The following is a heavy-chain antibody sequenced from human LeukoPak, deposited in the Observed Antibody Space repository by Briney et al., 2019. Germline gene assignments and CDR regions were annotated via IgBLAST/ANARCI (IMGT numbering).Heavy chain of an antibody. CDR1: GFTFSTFA. CDR2: IFPSGGEI. V-gene: IGHV3-21*01. Sequence: GGSLRFSCAASGFTFSTFAMIWVRQPPGKGLEWVSSIFPSGGEIHYADSVRGRFTISRDNAKHSLFLQMNSLRPEDTAVYYCARDPARRFDYWGQGTLVTVSS. CDR3: ARDPARRFDY. J-gene: IGHJ4*02. D-gene: IGHD6-25*01.